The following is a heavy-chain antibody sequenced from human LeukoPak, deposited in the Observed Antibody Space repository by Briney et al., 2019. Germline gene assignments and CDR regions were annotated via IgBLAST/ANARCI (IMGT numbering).Heavy chain of an antibody. Sequence: GGSLRLSCAAAGFPFSSYSMNWVRQAPGKGLEWVSSISSSSRYIYYADSVKGRFTISRDNAKNSLYLQMNSLRAEDTAVYYCARWGFHWGQGTLVTVSS. D-gene: IGHD1-26*01. CDR2: ISSSSRYI. CDR3: ARWGFH. CDR1: GFPFSSYS. J-gene: IGHJ4*02. V-gene: IGHV3-21*01.